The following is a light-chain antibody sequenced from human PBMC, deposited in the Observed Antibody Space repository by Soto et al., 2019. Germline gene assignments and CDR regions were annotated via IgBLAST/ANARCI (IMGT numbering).Light chain of an antibody. Sequence: QSALTQPASVSGSPGQSITISCTGTSSDVGSYNLVSWYQQHPGKAPKHMIYEGSKRPSGVSNRFSGSKSGNTASLTISGLQAEDEADYYCCSYAGSSTLVFGTGTKVTVL. CDR3: CSYAGSSTLV. J-gene: IGLJ1*01. V-gene: IGLV2-23*01. CDR1: SSDVGSYNL. CDR2: EGS.